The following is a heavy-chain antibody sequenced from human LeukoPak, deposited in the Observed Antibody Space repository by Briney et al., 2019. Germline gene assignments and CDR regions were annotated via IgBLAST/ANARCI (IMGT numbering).Heavy chain of an antibody. J-gene: IGHJ4*02. V-gene: IGHV3-23*01. CDR3: ARYKGSRYYFDY. CDR1: GFIFRNHG. CDR2: ISPRGDVT. Sequence: GGSLRLSCAASGFIFRNHGMNWVRQAPGKGLEWVSGISPRGDVTYYADSVKGRFTISRDNSKNTLYLQMNSLRAEDTAVYYCARYKGSRYYFDYWGQGTLVTVSS. D-gene: IGHD1-26*01.